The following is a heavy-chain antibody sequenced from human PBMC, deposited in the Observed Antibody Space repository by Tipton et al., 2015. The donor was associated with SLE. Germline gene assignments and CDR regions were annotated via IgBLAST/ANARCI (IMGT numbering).Heavy chain of an antibody. Sequence: RLSCAASGFTFSNAWMSWVRQAPGKGLEWVGRIKSKTDGGTTDYAAPVKGRFTISRDDSKNTLYLQMNSLKTEDTAVYYCTTSEPTVTTDYYYMDVWGKGTTVTVSS. CDR1: GFTFSNAW. V-gene: IGHV3-15*01. CDR2: IKSKTDGGTT. D-gene: IGHD4-17*01. CDR3: TTSEPTVTTDYYYMDV. J-gene: IGHJ6*03.